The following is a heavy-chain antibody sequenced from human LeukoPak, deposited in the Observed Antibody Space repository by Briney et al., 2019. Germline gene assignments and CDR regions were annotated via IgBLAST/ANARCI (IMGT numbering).Heavy chain of an antibody. CDR1: GFSFSSFS. Sequence: GTSLRLSCAASGFSFSSFSMHWVRQAPGKGLEWVAVVSYDESNKFYADSVKGRFTISRDNSKNTLYLQMNSLRAEDTAVYYCAKGHYSGSYPYFDYWGQGTLVTVSS. V-gene: IGHV3-30-3*01. CDR2: VSYDESNK. J-gene: IGHJ4*02. D-gene: IGHD1-26*01. CDR3: AKGHYSGSYPYFDY.